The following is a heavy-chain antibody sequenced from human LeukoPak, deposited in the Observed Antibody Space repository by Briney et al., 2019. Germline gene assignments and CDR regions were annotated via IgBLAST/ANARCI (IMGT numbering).Heavy chain of an antibody. CDR1: GFSFSSCE. CDR3: AREGGYSYGHTYSYGMDV. Sequence: GGSLRLSCAASGFSFSSCEMNGLRQAPGKGLEGILYIRRSGSPLYSAGSVKGRLTITRDKPKNSIYLHMSRMTAEDTAAYYCAREGGYSYGHTYSYGMDVWGQGTTVTVSS. V-gene: IGHV3-48*03. D-gene: IGHD5-18*01. J-gene: IGHJ6*02. CDR2: IRRSGSPL.